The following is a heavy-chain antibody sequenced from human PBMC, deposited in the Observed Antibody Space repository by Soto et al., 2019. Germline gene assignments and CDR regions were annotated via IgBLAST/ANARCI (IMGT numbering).Heavy chain of an antibody. Sequence: PGESLKISCKGFGYSFISYWIGWVRKMPGKGLEWMGIIYPGDSDTRYSPSFQGQVTISADKSISTAYLQWSSLKASDTAMYYCARGWPQRGRVWFDTWGQGTLVTVSS. V-gene: IGHV5-51*01. J-gene: IGHJ5*02. CDR3: ARGWPQRGRVWFDT. D-gene: IGHD3-16*01. CDR1: GYSFISYW. CDR2: IYPGDSDT.